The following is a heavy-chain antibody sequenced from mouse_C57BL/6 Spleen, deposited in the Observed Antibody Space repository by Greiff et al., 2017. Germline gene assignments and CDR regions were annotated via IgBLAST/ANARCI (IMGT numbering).Heavy chain of an antibody. CDR3: ARAYGRVYWYFDV. Sequence: QVQLQQPGTELVKPGASVKLSCKASGYTFTSYWMHWVKQRPGQGLEWIGNINPSNGGTNYNEKFKSKAPLTVDKSSSTAYMTLSSLTSEDSAVYYCARAYGRVYWYFDVWGTGTTVTVSS. CDR1: GYTFTSYW. J-gene: IGHJ1*03. D-gene: IGHD1-1*01. V-gene: IGHV1-53*01. CDR2: INPSNGGT.